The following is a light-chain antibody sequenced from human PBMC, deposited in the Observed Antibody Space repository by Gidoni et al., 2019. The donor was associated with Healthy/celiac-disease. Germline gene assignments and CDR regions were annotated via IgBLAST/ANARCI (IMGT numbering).Light chain of an antibody. CDR1: SSDVGGYNY. J-gene: IGLJ2*01. CDR2: DVS. V-gene: IGLV2-11*01. Sequence: QSALTQPRSVSGSPGQSGTISCTGTSSDVGGYNYVSWYQQHPGKAPNIMIYDVSKRPSGVPDRFSGSKSGNTASLTISGLQAEDEADYYCCSYAGSYTLVFGGGTKLTVL. CDR3: CSYAGSYTLV.